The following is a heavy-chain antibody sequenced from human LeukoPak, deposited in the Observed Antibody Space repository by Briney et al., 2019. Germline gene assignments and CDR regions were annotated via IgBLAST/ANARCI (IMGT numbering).Heavy chain of an antibody. CDR1: GYTFTSYD. D-gene: IGHD3-16*02. Sequence: ASVKVSCKASGYTFTSYDINWVRQATGQGLEWMGWMNPNSGNAGYAQKFQGRVTMTRNTSISTAYMELSSLRSEDTAVYYCARGLIRLGELSPGYWGQGTLVTVSS. V-gene: IGHV1-8*01. J-gene: IGHJ4*02. CDR3: ARGLIRLGELSPGY. CDR2: MNPNSGNA.